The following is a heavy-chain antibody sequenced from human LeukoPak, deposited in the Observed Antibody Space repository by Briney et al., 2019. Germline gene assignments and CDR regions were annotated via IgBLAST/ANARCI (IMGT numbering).Heavy chain of an antibody. D-gene: IGHD1-7*01. V-gene: IGHV4-4*07. Sequence: ETLSLTCTVFGGSVSSFHWSWIRQPAGEGLEWIGRIYTSGSTDYNPSLKSRVTISVDTSKNQFSLKLSSVTAADTAVYYCARITGTTKVDYWGQGTLVTVSS. CDR1: GGSVSSFH. CDR3: ARITGTTKVDY. CDR2: IYTSGST. J-gene: IGHJ4*02.